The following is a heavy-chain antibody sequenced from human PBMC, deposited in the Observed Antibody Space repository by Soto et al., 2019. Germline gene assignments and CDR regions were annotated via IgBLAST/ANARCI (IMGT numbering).Heavy chain of an antibody. Sequence: SETLSLTCTVSGASIRSSTYSWGWIRQPPGKGLEWIGTIYYSGSTYYNPSLKSRVTISVDTSKNQFSLKLSSVTAADTAVYYCARHYNWKLDSWGQGTLVTVSS. J-gene: IGHJ5*01. CDR1: GASIRSSTYS. CDR3: ARHYNWKLDS. CDR2: IYYSGST. V-gene: IGHV4-39*01. D-gene: IGHD1-20*01.